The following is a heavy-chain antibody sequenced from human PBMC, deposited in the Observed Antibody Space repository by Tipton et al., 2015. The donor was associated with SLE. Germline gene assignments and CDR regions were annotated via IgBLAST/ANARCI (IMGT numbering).Heavy chain of an antibody. D-gene: IGHD1-14*01. CDR1: GGSISSGGYY. J-gene: IGHJ6*03. V-gene: IGHV4-61*08. Sequence: TLSLTCTVSGGSISSGGYYWSWIRRHPGKGLEWIGYIYYSGSTNYNPSLKSRVTISVDTSKNQFSLKLSSVTAADTAVYYCARAGAPYYYYYMDVWGKGTTVTVSS. CDR3: ARAGAPYYYYYMDV. CDR2: IYYSGST.